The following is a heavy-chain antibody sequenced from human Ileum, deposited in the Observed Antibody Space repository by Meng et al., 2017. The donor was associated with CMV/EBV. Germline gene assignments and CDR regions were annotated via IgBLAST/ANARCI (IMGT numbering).Heavy chain of an antibody. CDR2: ILSDDNNK. J-gene: IGHJ5*02. Sequence: QVQLVEAGGGVVKPGGSLRLSCAASGFTFRSCGWQWVRQAPGKELEWVALILSDDNNKYYADSVKGRFTISRDISKNTLYLQMNSLRPEDTAVYCCAKDINWGFDPWGQGTLVTVSS. D-gene: IGHD7-27*01. V-gene: IGHV3-30*02. CDR1: GFTFRSCG. CDR3: AKDINWGFDP.